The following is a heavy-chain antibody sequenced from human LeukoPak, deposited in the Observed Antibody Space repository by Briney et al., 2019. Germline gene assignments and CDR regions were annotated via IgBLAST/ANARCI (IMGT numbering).Heavy chain of an antibody. Sequence: GGSLRLSCAASGFTFSSYAMSWVRQAPGKGLEWVSAISGSGGSTYYADSVKGRFTISRDNSKNMLYLQMNSLRAEDTAVYYCAKDSSYSSGWYGDYWGQGTLVTVSS. CDR1: GFTFSSYA. V-gene: IGHV3-23*01. J-gene: IGHJ4*02. D-gene: IGHD6-19*01. CDR2: ISGSGGST. CDR3: AKDSSYSSGWYGDY.